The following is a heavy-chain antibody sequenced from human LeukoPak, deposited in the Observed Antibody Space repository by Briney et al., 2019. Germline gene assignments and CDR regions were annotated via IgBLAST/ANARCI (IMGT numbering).Heavy chain of an antibody. CDR1: GYTFTSYG. Sequence: VKVSSKASGYTFTSYGISWVRQGHAPGMEWMGWVSAYNGNTNYAQKLQGRVTMPTDTSTSTAYMELRSLGSDDTAVYYCARMDGSGSYFPANQYFQHWGQGTLVTVSS. V-gene: IGHV1-18*01. J-gene: IGHJ1*01. D-gene: IGHD3-10*01. CDR2: VSAYNGNT. CDR3: ARMDGSGSYFPANQYFQH.